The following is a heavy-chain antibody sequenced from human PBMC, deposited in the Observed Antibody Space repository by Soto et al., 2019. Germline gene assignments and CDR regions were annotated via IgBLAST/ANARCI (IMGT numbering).Heavy chain of an antibody. Sequence: NPSETLSRTCAVYGGSFSGYYWSWIRQPPGKGLEWIGEINHSGSTNYNPSLKSRVTISVDTSKNQFSLKLSSVTAADTAVYYCARVLLYNWNYGWFGPWGQGTLVTVSS. J-gene: IGHJ5*02. V-gene: IGHV4-34*01. CDR3: ARVLLYNWNYGWFGP. D-gene: IGHD1-7*01. CDR1: GGSFSGYY. CDR2: INHSGST.